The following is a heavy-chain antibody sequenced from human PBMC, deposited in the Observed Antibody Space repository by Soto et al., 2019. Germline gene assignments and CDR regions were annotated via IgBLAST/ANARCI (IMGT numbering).Heavy chain of an antibody. V-gene: IGHV3-48*01. CDR2: ISSSSSTI. D-gene: IGHD6-13*01. CDR3: ARDLGSSWYPEYFQH. CDR1: GFTFRSYS. Sequence: EVQLVESGGGLVQPGGSLRLSCAASGFTFRSYSMNWVRQAPGQGLEGVSYISSSSSTIYYADSVKGRFTISRDNAKNSLYLQMNSLRAEDTAVYYCARDLGSSWYPEYFQHWGQGTLVTVSS. J-gene: IGHJ1*01.